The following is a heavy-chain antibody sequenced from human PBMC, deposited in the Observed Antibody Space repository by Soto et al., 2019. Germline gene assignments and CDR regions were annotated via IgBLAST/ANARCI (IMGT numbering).Heavy chain of an antibody. Sequence: QVQLQESGPGLVKPSETLSLTCTVSGGSISSYYWSWIRQPPGKGLEWIGYIYYSGSTHYNPSLKSRVTISVDTCKNQFSLKLSYVTAADTAVYYCARAYYDFSSGPLAWYFDYWGQGTLVTVSS. J-gene: IGHJ4*02. V-gene: IGHV4-59*01. D-gene: IGHD3-3*01. CDR3: ARAYYDFSSGPLAWYFDY. CDR2: IYYSGST. CDR1: GGSISSYY.